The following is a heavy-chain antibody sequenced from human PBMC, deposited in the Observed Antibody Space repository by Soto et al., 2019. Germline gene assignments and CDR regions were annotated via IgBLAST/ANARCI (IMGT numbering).Heavy chain of an antibody. CDR2: IYYSGRT. CDR3: ARRYSGTPDY. V-gene: IGHV4-59*08. D-gene: IGHD4-4*01. CDR1: GGSISSYY. J-gene: IGHJ4*02. Sequence: QVQLQASGPGLVKPSETLSLTCTVSGGSISSYYWSWIRQPPGKGLELIGYIYYSGRTNYNPSLKRRVTISVDTSKNQFSLKLSSVTAADTAVYYCARRYSGTPDYWGPGTLVTVSS.